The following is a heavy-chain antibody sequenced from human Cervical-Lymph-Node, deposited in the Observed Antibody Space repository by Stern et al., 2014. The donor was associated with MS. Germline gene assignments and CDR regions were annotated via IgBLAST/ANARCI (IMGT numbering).Heavy chain of an antibody. J-gene: IGHJ4*02. CDR1: GYRFTNNW. CDR3: ARRGHGYMGIDY. V-gene: IGHV5-51*03. D-gene: IGHD1-1*01. CDR2: IYPGDSET. Sequence: EVQLVESGAEVKKPGESLRISCEVSGYRFTNNWIGWVRQMPGKGLECMGIIYPGDSETRYSPSFQAQVTILVDKSNTTTYLQWSSLKASDTAIYYCARRGHGYMGIDYWGQGTLVTVSS.